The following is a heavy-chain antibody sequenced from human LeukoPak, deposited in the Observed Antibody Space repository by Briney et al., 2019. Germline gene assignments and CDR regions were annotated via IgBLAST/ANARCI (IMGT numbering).Heavy chain of an antibody. CDR1: GGSISNSNWY. Sequence: SETLSLTCTVSGGSISNSNWYLVWIRQPPGRGLEWIGSIYYTGYTYYNPSLKSRVTISVDTSRNQFSLNLNSVAAADTAVYYCVAGPNFGTFDYWGQGTLVTVSS. D-gene: IGHD3-16*01. CDR3: VAGPNFGTFDY. J-gene: IGHJ4*02. V-gene: IGHV4-39*01. CDR2: IYYTGYT.